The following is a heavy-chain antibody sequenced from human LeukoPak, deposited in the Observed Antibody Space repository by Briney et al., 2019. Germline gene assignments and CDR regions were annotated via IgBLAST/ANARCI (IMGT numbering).Heavy chain of an antibody. D-gene: IGHD3-3*01. CDR3: ARSEFWSGYRLGMDV. CDR2: IYYSGST. CDR1: GGSISSYY. V-gene: IGHV4-59*01. J-gene: IGHJ6*02. Sequence: PSETLSLTCTVSGGSISSYYWSWIRQPPGKGLEWIGYIYYSGSTNYNPSLMSRVTISVDTSKNQFSLKLSSVTAADTAVYYCARSEFWSGYRLGMDVWGQGTTVTVSS.